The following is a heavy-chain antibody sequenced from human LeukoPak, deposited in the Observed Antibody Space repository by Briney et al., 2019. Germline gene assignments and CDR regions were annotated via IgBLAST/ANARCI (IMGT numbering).Heavy chain of an antibody. D-gene: IGHD6-13*01. J-gene: IGHJ1*01. CDR1: SGSISSNC. Sequence: APETLSLTCNVSSGSISSNCWSWIRQPPGKGLEWIGYIYYSGSTNYNPSLKSRVTISVDTSKNQFSLKLSSVTAADTAVYYCATSSWYAYFQHWGQGTLVTVSS. CDR3: ATSSWYAYFQH. V-gene: IGHV4-59*01. CDR2: IYYSGST.